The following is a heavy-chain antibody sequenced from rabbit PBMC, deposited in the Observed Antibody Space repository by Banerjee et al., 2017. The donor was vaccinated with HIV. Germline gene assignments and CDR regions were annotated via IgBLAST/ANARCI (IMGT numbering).Heavy chain of an antibody. J-gene: IGHJ4*01. D-gene: IGHD8-1*01. V-gene: IGHV1S45*01. Sequence: QEQLVESGGALVTPGGTLTLTCTASGSNISSYYMCWVRQAPGKGLEWIGCIYTGSGNTYYASWAKGRFTISKTSSTTVTLQMTSLTAADTATYFCARSPYPGSGYYYYFNLWGQGTLV. CDR2: IYTGSGNT. CDR1: GSNISSYY. CDR3: ARSPYPGSGYYYYFNL.